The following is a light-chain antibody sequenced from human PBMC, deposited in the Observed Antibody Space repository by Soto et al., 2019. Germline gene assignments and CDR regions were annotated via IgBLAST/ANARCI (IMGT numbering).Light chain of an antibody. CDR1: SSDIGKYNL. CDR3: SSYALTRPVI. J-gene: IGLJ2*01. Sequence: QSALTQPASVSGSPGQSITISCTGTSSDIGKYNLVSWYQQNPGKAPKLIIYEVTERPSGVSSRFSGSKSDNTASLTISGLQAEDDADYHCSSYALTRPVIFGGGTKLTVL. V-gene: IGLV2-23*02. CDR2: EVT.